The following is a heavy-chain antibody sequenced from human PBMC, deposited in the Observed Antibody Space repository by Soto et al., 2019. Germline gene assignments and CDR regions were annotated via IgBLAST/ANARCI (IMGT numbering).Heavy chain of an antibody. J-gene: IGHJ4*02. V-gene: IGHV1-69*02. CDR1: GGTFRNYP. Sequence: QVQLVQSGTEVKKPGSSVKVSCKASGGTFRNYPINWVRQAPGQGLEWMGSIFPLTDIPDYAQNFQARLTISPDKSTSTAYMELRSLTSDDTAMYFCPRAPLDVLNYFESWGQGTLVTVSS. CDR2: IFPLTDIP. CDR3: PRAPLDVLNYFES.